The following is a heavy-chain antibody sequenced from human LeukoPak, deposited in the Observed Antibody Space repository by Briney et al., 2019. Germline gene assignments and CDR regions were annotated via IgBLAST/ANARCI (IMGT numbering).Heavy chain of an antibody. CDR1: GGSFSGYY. CDR3: ARRLSYDSSAYYDAFDI. Sequence: SETLSLTCAVYGGSFSGYYWSWIRQPPGKGLEWIGEINHSGSTNYNPSLRSRVTISVDTSKNQFSLKLNSVTAADTAVYYCARRLSYDSSAYYDAFDIWGQGTMVTVSS. J-gene: IGHJ3*02. V-gene: IGHV4-34*01. D-gene: IGHD3-22*01. CDR2: INHSGST.